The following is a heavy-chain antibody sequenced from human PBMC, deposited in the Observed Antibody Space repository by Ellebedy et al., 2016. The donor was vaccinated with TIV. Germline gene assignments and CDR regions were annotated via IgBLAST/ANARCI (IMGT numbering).Heavy chain of an antibody. J-gene: IGHJ4*02. CDR2: ISWNSGAI. CDR3: AKDVNYDILTGQDFDY. D-gene: IGHD3-9*01. CDR1: GFTFDDYA. V-gene: IGHV3-9*01. Sequence: SLKISCAASGFTFDDYAMHWVRQAPGKGLEWVSGISWNSGAIGYADSVKGRFTISRDNAKNSLYLQMNRLRAEDTALYYCAKDVNYDILTGQDFDYWGQGTLVTVSS.